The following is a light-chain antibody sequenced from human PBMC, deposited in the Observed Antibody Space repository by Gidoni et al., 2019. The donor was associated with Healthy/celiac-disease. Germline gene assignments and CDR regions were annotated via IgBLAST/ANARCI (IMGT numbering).Light chain of an antibody. V-gene: IGKV1-33*01. Sequence: DIQLTQSPSSLSASVGDRVTIICQASQDISNYLNWYQQKPGKAPKLLIYAASNLETGVPSRFSGSGSGTDFTFTISSLQPEDIATYYCQQYDNLPYTFGQGTKLEIK. CDR2: AAS. CDR1: QDISNY. J-gene: IGKJ2*01. CDR3: QQYDNLPYT.